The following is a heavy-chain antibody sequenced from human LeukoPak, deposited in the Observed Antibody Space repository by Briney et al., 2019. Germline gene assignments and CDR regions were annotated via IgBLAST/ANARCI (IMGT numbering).Heavy chain of an antibody. J-gene: IGHJ6*02. V-gene: IGHV3-15*01. CDR3: TGVAIFGVVRYYYYGMDV. CDR2: IKSKTDGGKT. CDR1: GFTFSSAW. Sequence: GGSLRLSCAASGFTFSSAWMSWVRQAPGRGLEWVGRIKSKTDGGKTDYAAPVKGRFTISRDDSKNTLYLQMNSLKTEDTAVYYCTGVAIFGVVRYYYYGMDVWGQGTTVTVS. D-gene: IGHD3-3*01.